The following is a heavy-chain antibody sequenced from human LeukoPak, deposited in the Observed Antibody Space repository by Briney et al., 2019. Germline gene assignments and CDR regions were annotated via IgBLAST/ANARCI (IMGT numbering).Heavy chain of an antibody. CDR1: GYIFTKYG. V-gene: IGHV1-18*01. Sequence: ASVKVSCKASGYIFTKYGVSWVRQAPGQGLEWMAWISTYNGDTNYAQKFQGRVTMTTDTSTSTVFMELRNLNTDDTAVYYCAREAGDNSGYSFDYWGQGTLVTVSS. J-gene: IGHJ4*02. D-gene: IGHD3-22*01. CDR3: AREAGDNSGYSFDY. CDR2: ISTYNGDT.